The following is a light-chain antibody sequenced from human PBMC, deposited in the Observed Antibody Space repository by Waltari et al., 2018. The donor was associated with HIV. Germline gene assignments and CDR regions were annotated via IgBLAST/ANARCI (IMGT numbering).Light chain of an antibody. CDR2: GAS. J-gene: IGKJ4*01. CDR3: QQYDNWLS. CDR1: QSVTSN. Sequence: VMTQSPATLSVSPGERATLSCRASQSVTSNLAWYQLKPGQAPRLLMYGASTRATGIPARFSGSGSGTEFTLTISSLQSEDFAVYACQQYDNWLSFGGGTKVEIK. V-gene: IGKV3-15*01.